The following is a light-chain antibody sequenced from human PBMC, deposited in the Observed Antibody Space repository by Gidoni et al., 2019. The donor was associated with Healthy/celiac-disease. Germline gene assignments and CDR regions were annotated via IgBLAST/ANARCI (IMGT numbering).Light chain of an antibody. Sequence: DIQLTQSPSFLSASVGDRVTITFRASQGISSYLAWYQKKPGKAPKLLIYAASTLQSGVPSRFSGSGSGTEFTLTISSLQPEDFATYYCQQLNSYPSTFGQGTRLEIK. V-gene: IGKV1-9*01. CDR3: QQLNSYPST. CDR2: AAS. J-gene: IGKJ5*01. CDR1: QGISSY.